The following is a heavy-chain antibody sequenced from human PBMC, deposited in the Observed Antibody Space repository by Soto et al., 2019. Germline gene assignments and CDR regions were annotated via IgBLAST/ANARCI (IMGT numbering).Heavy chain of an antibody. CDR1: GFTFSSYA. D-gene: IGHD3-22*01. CDR2: ISYDGSNK. V-gene: IGHV3-30-3*01. J-gene: IGHJ5*02. Sequence: GGSLRLSCAASGFTFSSYAMHWVRQAPGKGLEWVAVISYDGSNKYYADSVKGRFTISRDNSKNTLYLQMNSLRAEDTAVYYCARTDSSGYYNNWFDPWGQGTLVTVSS. CDR3: ARTDSSGYYNNWFDP.